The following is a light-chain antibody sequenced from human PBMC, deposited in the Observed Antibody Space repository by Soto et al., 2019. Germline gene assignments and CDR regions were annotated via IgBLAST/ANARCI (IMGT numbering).Light chain of an antibody. J-gene: IGKJ5*01. CDR2: DAS. V-gene: IGKV1-12*01. CDR3: QQANTFPIT. Sequence: GYTVTIPCRASQSVSTWLAWYQQTPGKAPKLLMYDASTLESGAPARFSGSGFGTEFTLTISSLQPEDFATYYCQQANTFPITFGQGTRLEI. CDR1: QSVSTW.